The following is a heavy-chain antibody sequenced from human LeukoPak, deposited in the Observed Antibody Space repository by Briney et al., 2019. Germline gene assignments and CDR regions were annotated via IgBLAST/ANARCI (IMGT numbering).Heavy chain of an antibody. D-gene: IGHD6-19*01. Sequence: SQTLSLTCAISGDSVSSNSAAWNWIRQSPSRGLEWLGRTYYRSKWYNDYAVSVKSRITINPDTSKNQFSLKLSSVTAADTAVYYCARSWQSSSGWLPVGIDYWGQGTLVTVSS. CDR3: ARSWQSSSGWLPVGIDY. CDR1: GDSVSSNSAA. J-gene: IGHJ4*02. V-gene: IGHV6-1*01. CDR2: TYYRSKWYN.